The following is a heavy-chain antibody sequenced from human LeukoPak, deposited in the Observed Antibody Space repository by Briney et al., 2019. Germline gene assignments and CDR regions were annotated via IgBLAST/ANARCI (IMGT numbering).Heavy chain of an antibody. CDR3: ARGTYYDFWSGYYEYYFDY. D-gene: IGHD3-3*01. CDR2: ISSSSSTI. V-gene: IGHV3-48*02. Sequence: SGGSLRLSCAASGFTFSSYSMNWVRQAPGKGLEWVSYISSSSSTIYYADSVKGRFTISRDNAKNSLYLQMNSLRDEDTAVYYCARGTYYDFWSGYYEYYFDYWGQGTLVTVSS. J-gene: IGHJ4*02. CDR1: GFTFSSYS.